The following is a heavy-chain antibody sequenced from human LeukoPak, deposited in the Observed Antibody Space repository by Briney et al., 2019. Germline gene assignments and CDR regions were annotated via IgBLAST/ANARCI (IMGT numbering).Heavy chain of an antibody. J-gene: IGHJ3*02. Sequence: GGSLRLSCAVSGLTVSSNYMSWVRQAPGTGLEWVSVIYSGGNTDYADSVKGRFTISRDNAQNSLHLQMNSLRAEDSSVYYCARPTTVTTISADAFDIWGQGTMVTVSS. D-gene: IGHD4-17*01. CDR3: ARPTTVTTISADAFDI. CDR2: IYSGGNT. V-gene: IGHV3-66*04. CDR1: GLTVSSNY.